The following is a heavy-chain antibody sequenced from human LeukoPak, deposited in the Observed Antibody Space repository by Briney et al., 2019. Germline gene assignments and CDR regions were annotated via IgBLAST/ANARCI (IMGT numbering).Heavy chain of an antibody. CDR3: ARVPLRFRDSYYYYYMDV. V-gene: IGHV3-7*01. CDR1: GFTFGSYW. Sequence: GGSLRLSCAASGFTFGSYWMSWVRQAPGKGLEWVANIKQDGSGKYYVDSVKGRFTISRDNAKNSLYLQMNSLRAEDTAVYYCARVPLRFRDSYYYYYMDVWGKGTTVTVSS. CDR2: IKQDGSGK. J-gene: IGHJ6*03. D-gene: IGHD3-3*01.